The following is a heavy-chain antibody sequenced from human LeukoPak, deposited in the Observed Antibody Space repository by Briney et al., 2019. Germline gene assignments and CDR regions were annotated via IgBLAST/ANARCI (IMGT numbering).Heavy chain of an antibody. D-gene: IGHD5-24*01. V-gene: IGHV3-53*01. Sequence: GGSLRLSCAASGFTFSYYWMSWLRQAPGKGLEWVSVIYNDGRTYYADSVKGRFTISRDNLKNTLYLQMNSLRVEDTALYYCARMEGDVYTNPFDYWGQGTLVTVSS. CDR3: ARMEGDVYTNPFDY. CDR2: IYNDGRT. CDR1: GFTFSYYW. J-gene: IGHJ4*02.